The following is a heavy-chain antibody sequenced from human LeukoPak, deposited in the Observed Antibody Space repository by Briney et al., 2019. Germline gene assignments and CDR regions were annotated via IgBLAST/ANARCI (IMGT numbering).Heavy chain of an antibody. D-gene: IGHD3-3*01. CDR2: INHSGST. J-gene: IGHJ4*02. CDR1: GGSFSGYY. V-gene: IGHV4-34*01. CDR3: ARGKGITIFGVPRYFDY. Sequence: SEILSLTCAVYGGSFSGYYWSWIRQPPGKGLEWIGEINHSGSTNYNPPLKSRVTISVDTSKNQFSLKLSSVTAADTAVYYCARGKGITIFGVPRYFDYWGQGTLVTVSS.